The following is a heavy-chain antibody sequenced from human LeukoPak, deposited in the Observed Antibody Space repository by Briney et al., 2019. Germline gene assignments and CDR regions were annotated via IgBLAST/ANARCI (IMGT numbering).Heavy chain of an antibody. D-gene: IGHD3-9*01. J-gene: IGHJ5*02. CDR1: GGTFSSYA. CDR2: IIPIFGTA. Sequence: SVKVSCKASGGTFSSYAISWVRQAPGQGLEWMGGIIPIFGTANYAQKFQGRVTITADKSTSTAYMELSSLRSEDTAVYYCARDGYYDILTGYYAAGGWFDPWGQGTLVTVSS. CDR3: ARDGYYDILTGYYAAGGWFDP. V-gene: IGHV1-69*06.